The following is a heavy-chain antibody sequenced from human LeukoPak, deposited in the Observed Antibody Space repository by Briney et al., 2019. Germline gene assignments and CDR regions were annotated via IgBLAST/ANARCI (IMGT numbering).Heavy chain of an antibody. CDR1: GFNFINYD. J-gene: IGHJ4*02. CDR3: TKTGDSGWFNDY. CDR2: ISDSGAGT. Sequence: GGSLRLSCATSGFNFINYDIQWVRQAPGKGLEWVSAISDSGAGTYYADSVKGRFTISRDNSKNTVYVQMNSLRAEDTAVYYCTKTGDSGWFNDYWGQGTLVTVSS. V-gene: IGHV3-23*01. D-gene: IGHD6-19*01.